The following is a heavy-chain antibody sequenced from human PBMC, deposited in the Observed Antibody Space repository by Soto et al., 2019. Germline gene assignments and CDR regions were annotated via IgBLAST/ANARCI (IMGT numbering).Heavy chain of an antibody. Sequence: GGSLRLSCAASGFTFNIYAMSWVRQAPGKGLERVAAISGTGGSTYYADSVKGRFTISRDTSKNTMYLQMNSLRAEDTAVYYCAKVVAGPYYYYGMDVWGQGTTVTVSS. V-gene: IGHV3-23*01. J-gene: IGHJ6*02. D-gene: IGHD6-19*01. CDR2: ISGTGGST. CDR3: AKVVAGPYYYYGMDV. CDR1: GFTFNIYA.